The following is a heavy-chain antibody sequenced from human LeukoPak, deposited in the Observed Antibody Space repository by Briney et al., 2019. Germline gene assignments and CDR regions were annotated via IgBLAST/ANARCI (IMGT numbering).Heavy chain of an antibody. D-gene: IGHD6-19*01. CDR2: IYYSGST. Sequence: PSETLSLTCNVSGGSISSCYWSWIRQPPGKGLEWIGYIYYSGSTTYNPSLKSRVTISVDTSKNQFSLKLSSVTAADTAVYYCARDRGSGWNDAFDIWGQGTMVTVSS. V-gene: IGHV4-59*01. J-gene: IGHJ3*02. CDR3: ARDRGSGWNDAFDI. CDR1: GGSISSCY.